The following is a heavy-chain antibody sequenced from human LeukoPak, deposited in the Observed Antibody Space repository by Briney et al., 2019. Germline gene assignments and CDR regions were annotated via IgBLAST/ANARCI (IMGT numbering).Heavy chain of an antibody. CDR1: GGTFSSYA. J-gene: IGHJ4*02. CDR3: AGTAICSGGSCYLDY. Sequence: SVKVSSTASGGTFSSYAISCVRQAPGHRVECIGGIIPILGTANYAQKLQGRVTITTDESTSTDYMELRSLRSEDTAVYYCAGTAICSGGSCYLDYWGEGTLVTVSS. V-gene: IGHV1-69*05. CDR2: IIPILGTA. D-gene: IGHD2-15*01.